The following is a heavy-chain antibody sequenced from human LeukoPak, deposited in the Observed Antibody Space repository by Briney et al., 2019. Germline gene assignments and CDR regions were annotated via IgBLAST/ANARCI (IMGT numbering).Heavy chain of an antibody. CDR3: AKEALAGVYFDY. CDR2: ISGSGGST. CDR1: GFSFSTYT. Sequence: QPGGSLRLSCAASGFSFSTYTMSWVRQAPGKGLEWVSTISGSGGSTYYADSVKGRFTISRDNSKNTLCLQMNSLRAEDTAVYYCAKEALAGVYFDYWGQGTLVTVSS. V-gene: IGHV3-23*01. J-gene: IGHJ4*02. D-gene: IGHD6-19*01.